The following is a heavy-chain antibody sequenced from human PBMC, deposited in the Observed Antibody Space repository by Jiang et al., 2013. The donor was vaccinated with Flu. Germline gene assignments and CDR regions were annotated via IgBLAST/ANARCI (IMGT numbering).Heavy chain of an antibody. V-gene: IGHV4-39*01. CDR1: GGSISSSSYY. J-gene: IGHJ4*02. CDR2: IYYSGST. CDR3: ARQGDSSGYYSGPVGY. Sequence: GSGLVKPSETLSPTCTVSGGSISSSSYYWGWIRQPPGKGLEWIGSIYYSGSTYYNPSLKSRVTISVDTSKNQFSLKLSSVTAADTAVYYCARQGDSSGYYSGPVGYWGQGTLVTVSS. D-gene: IGHD3-22*01.